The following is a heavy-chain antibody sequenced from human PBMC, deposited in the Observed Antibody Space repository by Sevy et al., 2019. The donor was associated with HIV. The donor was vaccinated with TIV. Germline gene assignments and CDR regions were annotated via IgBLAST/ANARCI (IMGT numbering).Heavy chain of an antibody. J-gene: IGHJ5*02. V-gene: IGHV1-8*02. CDR2: MNPNTGNT. D-gene: IGHD3-10*02. CDR1: GYTFTSYD. Sequence: ASVKVSCKASGYTFTSYDINWVRQATGQGLEWMGWMNPNTGNTGYAQKFQDRVTMTRDTSTSTAYMELRSLRSDDTGIHYCTRVRALNYYVTIVSMEYNWFDPWGQGTLVTVSS. CDR3: TRVRALNYYVTIVSMEYNWFDP.